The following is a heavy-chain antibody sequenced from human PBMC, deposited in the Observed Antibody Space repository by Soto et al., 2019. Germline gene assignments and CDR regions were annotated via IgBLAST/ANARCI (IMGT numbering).Heavy chain of an antibody. D-gene: IGHD5-18*01. CDR1: GGTFSSYA. CDR3: ARVWNSYGYPTPYGPYFDY. CDR2: IIPIFGTA. Sequence: GASVKVSCKASGGTFSSYAISWVRQAPGQGLEWMGGIIPIFGTANYAQKFQGRVTITADESTSTAYMELSSLRSEDTAVYYCARVWNSYGYPTPYGPYFDYWGQGTLVTVSS. J-gene: IGHJ4*02. V-gene: IGHV1-69*13.